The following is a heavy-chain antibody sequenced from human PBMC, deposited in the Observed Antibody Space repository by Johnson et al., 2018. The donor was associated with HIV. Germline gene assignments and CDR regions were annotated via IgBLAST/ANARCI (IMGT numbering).Heavy chain of an antibody. CDR3: AKDSDTYYYGSGDAFDI. CDR2: ISWDGGNT. D-gene: IGHD3-10*01. V-gene: IGHV3-43D*03. J-gene: IGHJ3*02. CDR1: GFRFDDYA. Sequence: VQLVESGGAVVQPGGSLRLSCAASGFRFDDYAMHWVRQVPGRGLAWVSLISWDGGNTYYADYVKGRFTISTDNSKNSLYLQMNILRPEDTALYFCAKDSDTYYYGSGDAFDIWGQGTVVTVFS.